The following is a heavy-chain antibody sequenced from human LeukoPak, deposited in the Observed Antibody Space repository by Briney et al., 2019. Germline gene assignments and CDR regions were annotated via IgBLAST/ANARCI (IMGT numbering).Heavy chain of an antibody. D-gene: IGHD1-1*01. Sequence: GGSLRLSCAASGFTFSSYAMHWVRQAPGKGLEWVAVISYDGSNKYYADSVKGRFTISRDNSKNTLYLQMNSLRAEDMAVYYCARESVGMDVWGQGATVTVSS. CDR1: GFTFSSYA. CDR2: ISYDGSNK. CDR3: ARESVGMDV. V-gene: IGHV3-30-3*01. J-gene: IGHJ6*02.